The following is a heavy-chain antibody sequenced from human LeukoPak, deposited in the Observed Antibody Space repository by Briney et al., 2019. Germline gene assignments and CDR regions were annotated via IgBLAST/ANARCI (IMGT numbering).Heavy chain of an antibody. CDR2: IYYSGRT. CDR1: GGSISSYY. V-gene: IGHV4-59*01. D-gene: IGHD2-2*03. CDR3: ARAGYCSSTSCPPKDAFDI. Sequence: SETLSLTCTVSGGSISSYYWGWIRQPPGKGLEWIGYIYYSGRTNYNPSLKSRVTISVDTSKNQFSLKLSSVTAADTAVYYCARAGYCSSTSCPPKDAFDIWGQGTMVTVSS. J-gene: IGHJ3*02.